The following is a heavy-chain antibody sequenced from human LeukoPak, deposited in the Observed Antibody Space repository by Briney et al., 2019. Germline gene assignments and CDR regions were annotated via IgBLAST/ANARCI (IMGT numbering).Heavy chain of an antibody. CDR1: GYSISSGYY. V-gene: IGHV4-38-2*01. J-gene: IGHJ4*02. CDR2: IYHSGST. D-gene: IGHD5-18*01. CDR3: ASGYNYGYPFDS. Sequence: SETLSLTCAVSGYSISSGYYWGWIRQPPGKGLEWIGSIYHSGSTYYNPSLKSRVTISVDTSKNQFSLKMSSVTAADTAVYYCASGYNYGYPFDSWGQGTLVTVSS.